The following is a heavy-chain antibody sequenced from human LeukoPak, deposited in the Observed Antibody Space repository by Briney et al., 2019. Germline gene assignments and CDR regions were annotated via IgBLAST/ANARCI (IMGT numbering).Heavy chain of an antibody. CDR3: ARTLRFLEWLPYFDY. V-gene: IGHV4-31*03. Sequence: PSETLSLTCTVSGGSISSGGYYWSWIRQHPGKGLEWIGYIYYSGSTYYNPSLKSRVTISVDTSKNQFSLKLSSVTAADTAVYYCARTLRFLEWLPYFDYWGQGTLVTVSS. CDR1: GGSISSGGYY. J-gene: IGHJ4*02. D-gene: IGHD3-3*01. CDR2: IYYSGST.